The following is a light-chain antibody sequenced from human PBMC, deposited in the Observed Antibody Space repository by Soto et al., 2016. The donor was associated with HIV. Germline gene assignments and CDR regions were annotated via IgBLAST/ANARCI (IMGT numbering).Light chain of an antibody. CDR2: KDT. J-gene: IGLJ3*02. V-gene: IGLV3-25*03. Sequence: YELTQPPSVSVSPGQTARITCSGDALPKQDSCWYQQKAGQAPVLLIYKDTERPSEIPERFSGSNSGTTVTLTISGVQAEDEADYYCQSADSSGTYWVFGEGTKLTVL. CDR3: QSADSSGTYWV. CDR1: ALPKQD.